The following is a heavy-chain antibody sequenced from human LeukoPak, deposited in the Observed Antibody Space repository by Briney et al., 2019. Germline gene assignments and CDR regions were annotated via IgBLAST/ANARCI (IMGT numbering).Heavy chain of an antibody. CDR3: AREGGLRGYSYGLFDY. V-gene: IGHV4-61*02. Sequence: SQTLSLTCTVSGGSISSGGYYWSWIRQPAGKGLEWIGRIYTSGSTNYNPSLKSRVTISVDTSKNQFSLKLSSVTAADTAVYYCAREGGLRGYSYGLFDYWGQGTLVTVSS. CDR1: GGSISSGGYY. D-gene: IGHD5-18*01. J-gene: IGHJ4*02. CDR2: IYTSGST.